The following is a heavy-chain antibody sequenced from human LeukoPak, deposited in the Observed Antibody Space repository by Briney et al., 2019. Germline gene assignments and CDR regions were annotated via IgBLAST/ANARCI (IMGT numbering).Heavy chain of an antibody. Sequence: GGSLRLSCAASGVIFSNYWMHWVRQTPGKGLVWVSRINRDGSSTSYADSVKGRFTISRDNAKNTLYLQMNSLRAKDTAVYYCTRGGGYSYGSFDYWGQGTLVTVSS. CDR2: INRDGSST. CDR3: TRGGGYSYGSFDY. D-gene: IGHD5-18*01. V-gene: IGHV3-74*01. CDR1: GVIFSNYW. J-gene: IGHJ4*02.